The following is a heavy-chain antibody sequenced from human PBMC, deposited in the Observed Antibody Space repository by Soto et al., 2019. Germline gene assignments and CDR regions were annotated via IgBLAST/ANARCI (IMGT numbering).Heavy chain of an antibody. CDR3: ATKSDYDILTGFDY. D-gene: IGHD3-9*01. V-gene: IGHV1-24*01. CDR1: GYTLTELS. Sequence: ASVKVSCKVSGYTLTELSMHWVRQAPGKGLEWMGGFDPEDGETIYAQKFQGRVTMTEDTSTDTAYMELSSLRSEDTAVYYCATKSDYDILTGFDYWGQGTLVTVS. CDR2: FDPEDGET. J-gene: IGHJ4*02.